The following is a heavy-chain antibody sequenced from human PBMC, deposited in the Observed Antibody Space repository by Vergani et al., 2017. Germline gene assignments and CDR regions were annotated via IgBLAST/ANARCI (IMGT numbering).Heavy chain of an antibody. Sequence: EVQLVQSGAEVKKPGESLKISCKGSGYSFTSYWIGWVRQMPGKGLEWMGIIYPGDSDTRYSPSFQGQVTISADKSISTAYLQWSSLKASDTAMYYCARPQIHDDYVGGSYRIRDSYYFDYWGQGTLVTVSS. D-gene: IGHD3-16*02. V-gene: IGHV5-51*01. CDR2: IYPGDSDT. CDR1: GYSFTSYW. J-gene: IGHJ4*02. CDR3: ARPQIHDDYVGGSYRIRDSYYFDY.